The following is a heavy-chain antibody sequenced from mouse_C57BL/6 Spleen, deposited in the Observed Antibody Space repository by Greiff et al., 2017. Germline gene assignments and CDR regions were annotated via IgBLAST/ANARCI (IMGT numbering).Heavy chain of an antibody. V-gene: IGHV1-82*01. CDR3: ARLGGWEDYFDY. CDR2: IYPGDGDT. CDR1: GYAFSSSW. D-gene: IGHD3-3*01. J-gene: IGHJ2*01. Sequence: QVQLQQSGPELVKPGASVKISCKASGYAFSSSWMNWVKQRPGKGLEWIGRIYPGDGDTNYNGKFKGKATLTADKSSSTAYMQLSSLTSEDSAVYFCARLGGWEDYFDYWGQGTTLTVSS.